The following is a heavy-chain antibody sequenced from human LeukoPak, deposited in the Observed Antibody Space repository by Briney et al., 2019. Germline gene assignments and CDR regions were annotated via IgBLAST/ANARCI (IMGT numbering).Heavy chain of an antibody. CDR2: IYTSGST. J-gene: IGHJ6*02. V-gene: IGHV4-4*07. D-gene: IGHD6-13*01. CDR1: GGSISSYY. Sequence: SETLSLTCTVSGGSISSYYWSWIRQPAGKGLEWIGRIYTSGSTNYNPSLKSRVTMSVDTSKNQFSLKLSPVTAADTAVYYCARDPYSSSWGDYYYYGMDVWGQGTTVTVSS. CDR3: ARDPYSSSWGDYYYYGMDV.